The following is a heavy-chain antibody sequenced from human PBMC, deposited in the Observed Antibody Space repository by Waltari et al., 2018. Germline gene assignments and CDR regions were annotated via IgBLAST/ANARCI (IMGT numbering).Heavy chain of an antibody. V-gene: IGHV3-48*01. J-gene: IGHJ1*01. CDR3: AGPT. CDR2: ISASGISI. CDR1: GFPFSGAS. Sequence: EAHLAESGGTLVQPGGSLRLSRVPSGFPFSGASMNWVRQAPGKGLEWFAYISASGISIHYAASVKGRFTISRDNARNTLFLQMNNLRVDDTAVYYCAGPTWGQGTLVTVSS.